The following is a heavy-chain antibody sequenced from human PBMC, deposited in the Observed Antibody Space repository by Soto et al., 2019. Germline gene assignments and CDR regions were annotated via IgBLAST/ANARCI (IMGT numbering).Heavy chain of an antibody. D-gene: IGHD6-19*01. CDR1: GFSLSSPAVG. Sequence: QITLRESGPTLVKPTQTLTLTCSFSGFSLSSPAVGVNWIRQSPGKAPEWLALIYWDDDNHYSPSLASRLTITKDTSQNQVVLTMTDMDPVDTATYYCAHGRGWLPDYWGQGTLVTVSS. CDR3: AHGRGWLPDY. V-gene: IGHV2-5*02. J-gene: IGHJ4*02. CDR2: IYWDDDN.